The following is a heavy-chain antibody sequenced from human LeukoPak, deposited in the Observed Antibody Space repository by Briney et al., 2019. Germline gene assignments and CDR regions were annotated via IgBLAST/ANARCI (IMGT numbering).Heavy chain of an antibody. J-gene: IGHJ6*03. CDR2: IIPILGIA. Sequence: SVKVSCKASGGTFSSYTISWVRQAPGQGLEWMGRIIPILGIANYAQKFQGRVTITADKSTSTAYMELSSLRSEDTAVYYCARDPCSGGSCHSPYYYYYYMDVWGKGTTVTVSS. D-gene: IGHD2-15*01. CDR1: GGTFSSYT. CDR3: ARDPCSGGSCHSPYYYYYYMDV. V-gene: IGHV1-69*04.